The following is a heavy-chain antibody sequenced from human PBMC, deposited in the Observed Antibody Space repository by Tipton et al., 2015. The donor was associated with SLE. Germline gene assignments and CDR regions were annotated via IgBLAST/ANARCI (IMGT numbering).Heavy chain of an antibody. J-gene: IGHJ4*02. Sequence: SLRLSCAASGFTFYDYAMHWVREAPGKGLEWVSGISWNSGSIGYADPVKGRFTLSRDNAKNSLSLQMNSLRAEDTALYYCANQDYWGQGTLVTVSS. V-gene: IGHV3-9*01. CDR1: GFTFYDYA. CDR3: ANQDY. CDR2: ISWNSGSI.